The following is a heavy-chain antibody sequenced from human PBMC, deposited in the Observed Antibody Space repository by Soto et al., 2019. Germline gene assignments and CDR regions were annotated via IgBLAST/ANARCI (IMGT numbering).Heavy chain of an antibody. CDR3: ARDQGVYDYYDSSGYRPFDY. CDR2: IWYDGSTK. Sequence: LRLSCAASGFTFSSYGMHWVRQAPGKGLEWVAVIWYDGSTKYYADSVKGRFTISRDNSKNTLYLQMNSLRAEDTAVYYCARDQGVYDYYDSSGYRPFDYWGQGTLVTVSS. CDR1: GFTFSSYG. J-gene: IGHJ4*02. D-gene: IGHD3-22*01. V-gene: IGHV3-33*01.